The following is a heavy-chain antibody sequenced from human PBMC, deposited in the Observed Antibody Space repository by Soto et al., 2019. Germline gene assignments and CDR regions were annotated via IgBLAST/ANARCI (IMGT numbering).Heavy chain of an antibody. CDR2: IASDGSNE. CDR3: AKDFAADY. V-gene: IGHV3-30*04. Sequence: GGSLRLSCEASGFTFSSYAMHWVRQAASKGLEWVAVIASDGSNEYYADSVKGRFTISRDNSKNTVYLQMNSLRVEDTAVYYCAKDFAADYWGQGALVTVSS. J-gene: IGHJ4*02. CDR1: GFTFSSYA.